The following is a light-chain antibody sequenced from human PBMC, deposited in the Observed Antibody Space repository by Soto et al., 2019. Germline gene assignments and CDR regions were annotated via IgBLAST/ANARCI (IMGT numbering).Light chain of an antibody. CDR3: QQRNSYPFT. Sequence: IQLTQSPSSLSASVGDRVTITCRASQSIGTSLAWYQQKPEKAPNLLISAASTLQSGVPSRFSASGSGTDFARTISSLQPEDFATYYCQQRNSYPFTFGGVTKVEI. CDR2: AAS. V-gene: IGKV1-9*01. J-gene: IGKJ4*01. CDR1: QSIGTS.